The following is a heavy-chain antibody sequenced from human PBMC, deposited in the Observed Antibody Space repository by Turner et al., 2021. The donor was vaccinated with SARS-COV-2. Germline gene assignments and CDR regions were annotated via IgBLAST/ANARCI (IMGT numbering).Heavy chain of an antibody. V-gene: IGHV3-21*01. D-gene: IGHD4-17*01. Sequence: EAQLVESGGGLVKPGGSLRDSCAASVFTFSSYGMNWVRQATGKGLEWVSSISSSSSYIYYADSLKGRFTISRNNAKNSLYLQMNSLRAEDTAVYYCARDRDYGDYGVYYYGLDVWGQGTTVTVSS. CDR2: ISSSSSYI. CDR3: ARDRDYGDYGVYYYGLDV. J-gene: IGHJ6*02. CDR1: VFTFSSYG.